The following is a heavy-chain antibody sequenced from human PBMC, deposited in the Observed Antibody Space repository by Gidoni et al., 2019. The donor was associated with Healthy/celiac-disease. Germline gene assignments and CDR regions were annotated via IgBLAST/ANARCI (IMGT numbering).Heavy chain of an antibody. CDR3: AKDRWYDSSGYFGY. J-gene: IGHJ4*02. D-gene: IGHD3-22*01. CDR2: ISGSGGST. V-gene: IGHV3-23*01. Sequence: LEWVSAISGSGGSTYYADSVKGRFTISRDNSKNTLYLQMNSLRAEDTAVYYCAKDRWYDSSGYFGYWGQGTLVTVSS.